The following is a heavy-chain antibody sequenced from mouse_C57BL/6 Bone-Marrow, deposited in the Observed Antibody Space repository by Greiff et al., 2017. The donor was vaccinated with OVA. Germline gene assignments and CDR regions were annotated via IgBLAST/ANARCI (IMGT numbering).Heavy chain of an antibody. CDR2: IDPSDSYT. Sequence: VQLVESGAELVKPGASVKLSCKASGYTFTSYWMQWVKQRPGQGLEWIGEIDPSDSYTNYNQKFKGKATLTVDTAASTAYMQLSSLTSEDSAVYYCARVDGSLAYWGQGTLVTVSA. CDR3: ARVDGSLAY. V-gene: IGHV1-50*01. J-gene: IGHJ3*01. CDR1: GYTFTSYW. D-gene: IGHD2-3*01.